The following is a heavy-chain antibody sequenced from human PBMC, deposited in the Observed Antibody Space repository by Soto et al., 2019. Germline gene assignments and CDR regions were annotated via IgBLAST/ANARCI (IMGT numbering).Heavy chain of an antibody. CDR1: GGSFSGYY. J-gene: IGHJ6*03. CDR2: INHSGST. D-gene: IGHD2-15*01. CDR3: AREGRYCSGGSCYPGAYYYYYMDV. Sequence: SETLSLTCAVYGGSFSGYYWSWIRQPPGKGLEWIGEINHSGSTNYNPSLKSRVTISVDTSKNQFSLKLSSVTAADTAVYYCAREGRYCSGGSCYPGAYYYYYMDVWGKGTTVTVSS. V-gene: IGHV4-34*01.